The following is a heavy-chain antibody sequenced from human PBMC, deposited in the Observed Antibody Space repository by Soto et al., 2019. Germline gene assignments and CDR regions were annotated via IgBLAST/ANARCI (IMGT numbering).Heavy chain of an antibody. CDR2: IIPIFGTA. D-gene: IGHD6-13*01. J-gene: IGHJ4*02. Sequence: QVQLVQSGAEVKKPGSSVKVSCKASGGTFSSYAISWVRQAPGQGLEWMGGIIPIFGTANYAQKFQGRVTITADESTSTAYMELSSLRSEDTAVYYYAREGRQQLVHGIFDYWGQGTLVTVSS. CDR1: GGTFSSYA. CDR3: AREGRQQLVHGIFDY. V-gene: IGHV1-69*01.